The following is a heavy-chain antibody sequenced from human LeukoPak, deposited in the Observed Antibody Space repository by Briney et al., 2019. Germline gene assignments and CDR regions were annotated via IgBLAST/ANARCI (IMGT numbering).Heavy chain of an antibody. CDR2: ISAYNGNT. Sequence: ASVKVSCKASGYTFTSYGISWVRQAPGQGLEWMGWISAYNGNTNYAQKLQGRVTMTTDTSTSTAYMELRSLRSDDTAVYYCARLGTTVTTFGVFWFDPWGQGTLVTVSS. V-gene: IGHV1-18*01. CDR1: GYTFTSYG. J-gene: IGHJ5*02. D-gene: IGHD4-17*01. CDR3: ARLGTTVTTFGVFWFDP.